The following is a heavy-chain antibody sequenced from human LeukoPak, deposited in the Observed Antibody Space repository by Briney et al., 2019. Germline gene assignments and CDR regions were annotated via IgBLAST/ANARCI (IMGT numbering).Heavy chain of an antibody. CDR1: GFTFSSYG. Sequence: PGGSLRLSCAASGFTFSSYGMHWVRQAPGKGLEWVAVISYDGSNKYYADSVKGRFTISRDNSKNTLYLQMNSLRAEDTAVYYCAKDRPAAIGRTYYYYYYGMDVWGQGTTVTVSS. CDR2: ISYDGSNK. V-gene: IGHV3-30*18. D-gene: IGHD6-13*01. CDR3: AKDRPAAIGRTYYYYYYGMDV. J-gene: IGHJ6*02.